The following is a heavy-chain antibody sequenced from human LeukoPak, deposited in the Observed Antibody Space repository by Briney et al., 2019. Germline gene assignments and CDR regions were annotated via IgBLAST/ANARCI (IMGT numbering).Heavy chain of an antibody. CDR1: GYTFTGYY. CDR3: ATKLYSSGWYGEPSYGMDV. Sequence: ASVKVSCKASGYTFTGYYMHWVRRAPGQGLEWMEWINPNSGGTNYAQKFQGRVTMTRDTSISTAYMELSRLRSDDTAVYYCATKLYSSGWYGEPSYGMDVWGQGTTVTVSS. CDR2: INPNSGGT. V-gene: IGHV1-2*02. D-gene: IGHD6-19*01. J-gene: IGHJ6*02.